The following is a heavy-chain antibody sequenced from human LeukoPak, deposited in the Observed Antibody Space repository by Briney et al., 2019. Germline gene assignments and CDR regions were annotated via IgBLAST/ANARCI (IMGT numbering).Heavy chain of an antibody. CDR3: VRDRAAPDS. D-gene: IGHD3-10*01. Sequence: HPGGSLRLSCAASGFTFTHYAMNWVRQAPGKGLEWLSYITYNSDAIYYADSVKGRFTVSRDNAKNSIYVQMNNLRAEDTAVYYCVRDRAAPDSWGQGTLVTVSS. J-gene: IGHJ4*02. V-gene: IGHV3-48*04. CDR2: ITYNSDAI. CDR1: GFTFTHYA.